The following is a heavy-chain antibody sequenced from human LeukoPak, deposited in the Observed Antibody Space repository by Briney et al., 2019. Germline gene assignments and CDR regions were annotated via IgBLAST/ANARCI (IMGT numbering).Heavy chain of an antibody. J-gene: IGHJ4*02. V-gene: IGHV3-53*01. D-gene: IGHD3-22*01. CDR3: GVYSSFDY. CDR1: GFTVSNNY. CDR2: IYSGGST. Sequence: GGSLRLSCAPSGFTVSNNYMSGLRQAPGKGLEWVSLIYSGGSTYYADSVKGLFTISRDNSKNTLFLQMNSLRAEDTAVYYCGVYSSFDYWGQGTLVTVSS.